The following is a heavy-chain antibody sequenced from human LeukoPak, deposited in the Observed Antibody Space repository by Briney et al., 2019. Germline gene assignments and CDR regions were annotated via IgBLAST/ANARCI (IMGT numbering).Heavy chain of an antibody. D-gene: IGHD3-22*01. J-gene: IGHJ4*02. V-gene: IGHV4-39*07. CDR2: IYYSRST. CDR3: ARGGRYYYDSSGYSLDY. Sequence: SETLSLTCTVSGGSISSSSYYWGWIRQPPGKGLEWIGSIYYSRSTYYNPSLKSRVTISVDTSKNQFSLKLSSVTAADTAVYYCARGGRYYYDSSGYSLDYWGQGTLVTVSS. CDR1: GGSISSSSYY.